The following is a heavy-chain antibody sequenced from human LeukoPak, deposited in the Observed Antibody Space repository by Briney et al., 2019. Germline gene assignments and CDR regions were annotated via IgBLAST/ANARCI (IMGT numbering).Heavy chain of an antibody. CDR3: ARVAGWHWFDP. Sequence: GGALRLSCAASGFTSSSYDMTWVRQAPGRGLEWVSSIRPSGDNTYYGDSVKGRFTISRDNSKNTVYLQMNNMRVDDTAVYYCARVAGWHWFDPWGQGTLVTVSS. D-gene: IGHD6-19*01. CDR1: GFTSSSYD. CDR2: IRPSGDNT. J-gene: IGHJ5*02. V-gene: IGHV3-23*01.